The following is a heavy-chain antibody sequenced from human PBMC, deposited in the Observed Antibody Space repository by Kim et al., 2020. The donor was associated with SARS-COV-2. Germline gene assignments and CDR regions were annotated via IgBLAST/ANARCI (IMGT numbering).Heavy chain of an antibody. D-gene: IGHD3-10*01. V-gene: IGHV1-18*04. Sequence: ASVKVSCKASGYTFTSYGISWVRQAPGQGLEWMGWISAYNGNTNYAQKLQGRVTMTTDTSTSTAYMELRSLRSDDTAGYYCARECYYGSGSYYNPFCYYGMDVWGQGTTVTVSS. J-gene: IGHJ6*02. CDR1: GYTFTSYG. CDR3: ARECYYGSGSYYNPFCYYGMDV. CDR2: ISAYNGNT.